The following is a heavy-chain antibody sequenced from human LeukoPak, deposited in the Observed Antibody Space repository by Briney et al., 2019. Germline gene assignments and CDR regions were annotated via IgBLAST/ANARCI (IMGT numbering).Heavy chain of an antibody. CDR2: HSCSGYSGIGYST. V-gene: IGHV3-23*01. D-gene: IGHD3-3*01. Sequence: GGSLRLSCASSGFTFSRYSMRWVRHAPGKGLEWVSAHSCSGYSGIGYSTYYAPSVKDRLTISRDTFQNPLYLQMIRLRAEDTAVYYCAKGEDHVFWSGHYPTWFDSRGQATMATVCS. CDR3: AKGEDHVFWSGHYPTWFDS. J-gene: IGHJ5*01. CDR1: GFTFSRYS.